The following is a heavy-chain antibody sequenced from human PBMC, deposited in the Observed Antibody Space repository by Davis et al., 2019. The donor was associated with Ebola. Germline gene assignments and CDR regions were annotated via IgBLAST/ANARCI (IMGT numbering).Heavy chain of an antibody. V-gene: IGHV4-61*01. CDR1: GGSVSSGSYY. CDR2: IYYSGST. D-gene: IGHD3-22*01. Sequence: PSETLSLTCTVSGGSVSSGSYYWSWIRQPPGKGLEWIGYIYYSGSTNYNPSLKSRVTISVDTSKNQFSLKLSSVTAADTAVYYCARAGTMTTWGQGTLVTVSS. CDR3: ARAGTMTT. J-gene: IGHJ4*02.